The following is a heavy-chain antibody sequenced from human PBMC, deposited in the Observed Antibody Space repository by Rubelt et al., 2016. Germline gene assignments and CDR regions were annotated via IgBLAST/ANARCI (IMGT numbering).Heavy chain of an antibody. Sequence: QVQLVQSGAEVKKPGASVKVSCKASGYTFTSYAMHWVRQAPGQRLEWMGWINAGNGNTKYSQKFQGEVTITRDTSARTAYMELSSLRSEDTAVYYCARYYYDSSGYVYFDYWGQGTLVTVSS. CDR3: ARYYYDSSGYVYFDY. J-gene: IGHJ4*02. V-gene: IGHV1-3*01. D-gene: IGHD3-22*01. CDR2: INAGNGNT. CDR1: GYTFTSYA.